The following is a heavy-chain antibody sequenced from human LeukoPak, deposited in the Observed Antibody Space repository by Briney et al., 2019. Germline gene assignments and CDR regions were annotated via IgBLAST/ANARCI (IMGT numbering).Heavy chain of an antibody. Sequence: PSETLSPTCTVAGPSVRNYYWSWVRQPPGEGLEWVGSLYYSGSTNNNPSLKSRVTISVDMSKNQFSLKLSSVTAADTAVYYCARATWDTAVIDYWGQGTLVTVSS. V-gene: IGHV4-59*02. CDR3: ARATWDTAVIDY. D-gene: IGHD5-18*01. J-gene: IGHJ4*02. CDR2: LYYSGST. CDR1: GPSVRNYY.